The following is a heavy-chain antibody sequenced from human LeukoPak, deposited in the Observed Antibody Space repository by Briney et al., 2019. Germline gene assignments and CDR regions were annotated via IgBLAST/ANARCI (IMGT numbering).Heavy chain of an antibody. D-gene: IGHD6-19*01. V-gene: IGHV5-51*01. J-gene: IGHJ4*02. CDR3: ARLKVAGTPDY. CDR2: IYPGDSDT. CDR1: DYDFINYW. Sequence: GESLKISCEGSDYDFINYWIAWVRQIPGKDLEWMGIIYPGDSDTRYSPSFQGQDTISIDKSISTAYLQWSSLKASDSAMYYCARLKVAGTPDYWGQGTPVTVSS.